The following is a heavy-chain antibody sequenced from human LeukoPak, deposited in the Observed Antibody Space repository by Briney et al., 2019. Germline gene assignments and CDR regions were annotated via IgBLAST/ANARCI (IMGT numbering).Heavy chain of an antibody. D-gene: IGHD2-2*01. CDR2: ISSSGSTI. CDR3: ARDYAHCSSTSCHDAFDI. CDR1: GFTFSDYY. J-gene: IGHJ3*02. Sequence: PGGSLRLSCAASGFTFSDYYMSWIRQAPGKGLEWVSYISSSGSTIYYADSVKGRFTISRDNAKNSLYLQMNSLRAEDTAVYYCARDYAHCSSTSCHDAFDIWGQGTMVTVSS. V-gene: IGHV3-11*04.